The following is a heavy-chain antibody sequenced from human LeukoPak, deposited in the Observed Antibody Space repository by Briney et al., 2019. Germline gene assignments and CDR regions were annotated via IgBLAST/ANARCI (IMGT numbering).Heavy chain of an antibody. CDR3: AKVGIYCSSTSCLSFFDY. V-gene: IGHV3-23*01. D-gene: IGHD2-2*01. CDR2: ISGSGGST. J-gene: IGHJ4*02. CDR1: GFTFSSYA. Sequence: GRSLRLSCAASGFTFSSYAMSWVRQAPGKGLEWVSAISGSGGSTYYADSVKGRFTISRDNSKNTLYLQMNSLRAEDTAVYYYAKVGIYCSSTSCLSFFDYWGQGSLVTVSS.